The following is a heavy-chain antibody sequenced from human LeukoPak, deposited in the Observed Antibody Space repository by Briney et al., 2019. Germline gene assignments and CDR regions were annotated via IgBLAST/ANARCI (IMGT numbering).Heavy chain of an antibody. D-gene: IGHD6-13*01. V-gene: IGHV1-69*04. CDR3: ARAGGSSWYVSLYY. Sequence: SVKVSCKASGGTFSSYAISWVRQAPGQGLEWMGRIIPIIGTPDYAQKFQGRVTITADKSTNTAYMELTSLKSDDTAVYYCARAGGSSWYVSLYYWGQGTLVTVSS. CDR2: IIPIIGTP. CDR1: GGTFSSYA. J-gene: IGHJ4*02.